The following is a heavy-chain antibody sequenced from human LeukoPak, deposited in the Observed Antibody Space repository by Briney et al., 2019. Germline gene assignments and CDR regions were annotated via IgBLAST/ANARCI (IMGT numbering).Heavy chain of an antibody. Sequence: SETLSLTCTVSGGSLSGHYWSWIRQPPGKRLEWIGYVSYTGRTKYNPSLQSRVTISIDTSKNQFSLKLSSVTAADTAVYYCARAGDCSSTSCNSWFDPWGQGTLVTVSS. J-gene: IGHJ5*02. D-gene: IGHD2-2*01. CDR3: ARAGDCSSTSCNSWFDP. CDR1: GGSLSGHY. CDR2: VSYTGRT. V-gene: IGHV4-59*11.